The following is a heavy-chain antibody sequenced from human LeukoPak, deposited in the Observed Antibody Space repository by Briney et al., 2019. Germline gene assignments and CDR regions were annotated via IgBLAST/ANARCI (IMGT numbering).Heavy chain of an antibody. CDR1: GFTFSSYD. CDR3: AKRGWYVGGY. CDR2: ISYDGSNK. J-gene: IGHJ4*02. Sequence: PGRSLRLSCAASGFTFSSYDMHWVRQAPGKGLEWVAVISYDGSNKYYADSVKGRFTISRDNSKDTLYLQMNSLRAEDTAVYYCAKRGWYVGGYWGQGTLVTVSS. D-gene: IGHD6-19*01. V-gene: IGHV3-30*04.